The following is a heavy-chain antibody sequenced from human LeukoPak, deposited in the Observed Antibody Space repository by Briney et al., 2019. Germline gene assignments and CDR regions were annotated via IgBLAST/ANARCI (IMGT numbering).Heavy chain of an antibody. Sequence: PGGSLRLSCAASGFTFSSYWMHWVRQAPGKGLGWVYRINSDGSSTSYADSVKGRFTISRDNAKNTLYLQMNSLRAEDTAVYYCARDLYGGNSEADYWGQGTLVTVSS. D-gene: IGHD4-23*01. CDR2: INSDGSST. CDR1: GFTFSSYW. V-gene: IGHV3-74*01. J-gene: IGHJ4*02. CDR3: ARDLYGGNSEADY.